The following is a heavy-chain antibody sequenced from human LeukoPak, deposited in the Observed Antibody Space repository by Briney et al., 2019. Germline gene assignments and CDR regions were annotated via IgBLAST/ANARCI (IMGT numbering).Heavy chain of an antibody. CDR3: ARAYDSSGYTDPPSNWFDP. CDR2: IYYSGST. Sequence: SETLSLTCTVSGGSISSSSHYWGWIRQPPGKGLEWIGSIYYSGSTYYNPSLRSRVTISVDTSKNQFSLKLSSVTAADTAVYYCARAYDSSGYTDPPSNWFDPWGQGTLVTVSS. D-gene: IGHD3-22*01. J-gene: IGHJ5*02. V-gene: IGHV4-39*01. CDR1: GGSISSSSHY.